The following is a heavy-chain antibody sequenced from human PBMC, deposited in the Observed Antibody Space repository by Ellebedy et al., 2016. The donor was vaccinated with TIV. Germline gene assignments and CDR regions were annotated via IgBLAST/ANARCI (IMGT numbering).Heavy chain of an antibody. CDR2: INPRASEI. J-gene: IGHJ4*02. V-gene: IGHV3-7*01. Sequence: PGGSLRLSCSASGFTFTNYWMGWVRQPPGKGLEWVAKINPRASEIRYVDSVTGRFTISRDNAKKTLYLQVNSLRAEDTAVYYCAREVDRAYGPFDNWGKGTLVTVSS. CDR1: GFTFTNYW. CDR3: AREVDRAYGPFDN. D-gene: IGHD3-10*01.